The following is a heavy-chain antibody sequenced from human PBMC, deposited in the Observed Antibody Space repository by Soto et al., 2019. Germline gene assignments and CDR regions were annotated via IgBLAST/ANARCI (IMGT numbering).Heavy chain of an antibody. CDR2: IIPIFGTA. D-gene: IGHD3-10*01. J-gene: IGHJ3*02. V-gene: IGHV1-69*13. Sequence: SVKVSCKASGGTFSSYAISWVRQAPGQGLEWMGGIIPIFGTANYAQKFQGRVTITADESTSTAYMELSSLRSEDTAVYYCARDGRSGFHAFDIWGQGTMVTVSS. CDR3: ARDGRSGFHAFDI. CDR1: GGTFSSYA.